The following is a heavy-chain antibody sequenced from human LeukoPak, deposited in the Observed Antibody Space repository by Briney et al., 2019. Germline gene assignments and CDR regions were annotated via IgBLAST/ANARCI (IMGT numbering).Heavy chain of an antibody. Sequence: SVKVSCKASGGTFSSYAISWVRQAPGQGLEWMGGIIPIFGTANYAQKFQGRVTITADESRSKAYMELSSLRSQDTAVYYCARDHCGGDCYPRADAFDIWGQGTMVTVSS. CDR3: ARDHCGGDCYPRADAFDI. CDR1: GGTFSSYA. V-gene: IGHV1-69*01. J-gene: IGHJ3*02. CDR2: IIPIFGTA. D-gene: IGHD2-21*01.